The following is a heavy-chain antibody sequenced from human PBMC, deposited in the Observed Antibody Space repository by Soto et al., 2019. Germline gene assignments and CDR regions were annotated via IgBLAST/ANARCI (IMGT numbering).Heavy chain of an antibody. D-gene: IGHD2-2*01. CDR3: ARDLGVRGYCSSTSCPRGRNWFDP. CDR1: GFTFSSYW. V-gene: IGHV3-7*01. CDR2: IKQDGSEK. J-gene: IGHJ5*02. Sequence: GGSLRLSCAASGFTFSSYWMSWVRQAPGKGLEWVANIKQDGSEKYYVDSVKGRFTISRDNAKNSLYLQMNSLRAEDTAVYYCARDLGVRGYCSSTSCPRGRNWFDPWGQGTLVTVSS.